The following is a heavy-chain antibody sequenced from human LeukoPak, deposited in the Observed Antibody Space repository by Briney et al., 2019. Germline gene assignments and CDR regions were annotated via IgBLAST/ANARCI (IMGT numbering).Heavy chain of an antibody. D-gene: IGHD2-8*01. J-gene: IGHJ5*02. CDR2: ISSSSSYT. CDR3: ARDRARGCTNGVCYPGWFDP. CDR1: GFTFSDYY. Sequence: GGSLRLSCAASGFTFSDYYMSWIRQAPGKGLEWVSYISSSSSYTNYADSVKGRFTISRDNAKNSLYLQMNSLRAEDTAVYYCARDRARGCTNGVCYPGWFDPWGQGTLVTVSS. V-gene: IGHV3-11*06.